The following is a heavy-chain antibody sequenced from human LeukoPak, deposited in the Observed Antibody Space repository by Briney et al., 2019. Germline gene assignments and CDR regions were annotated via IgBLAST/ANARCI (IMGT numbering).Heavy chain of an antibody. J-gene: IGHJ6*03. CDR2: IRSKAYGGTT. V-gene: IGHV3-49*04. CDR1: GFTFGDYA. Sequence: GRSLRLSCKASGFTFGDYAMSWVRQAPGKGLEWVGFIRSKAYGGTTEYAASVKGRFTISRDDSKSIAYLQMNSLKTEDTAVYYCTRDSAPYYYYYYMDVWGKGTTVTVSS. CDR3: TRDSAPYYYYYYMDV.